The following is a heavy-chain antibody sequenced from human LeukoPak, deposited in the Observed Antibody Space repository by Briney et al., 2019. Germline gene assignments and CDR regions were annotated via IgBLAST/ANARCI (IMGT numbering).Heavy chain of an antibody. CDR1: GFTFNSYS. D-gene: IGHD5-18*01. J-gene: IGHJ4*02. CDR3: AKDSHRGYSYGQHYYFDY. Sequence: PGGSLRLSCAASGFTFNSYSMNWVRQAPGKGLEWVSYISSSSNTIYYADSVKGRFTISRDNSKNTLFLQMNSLRAEDTAVYYCAKDSHRGYSYGQHYYFDYWGQGTLVTVSS. V-gene: IGHV3-48*01. CDR2: ISSSSNTI.